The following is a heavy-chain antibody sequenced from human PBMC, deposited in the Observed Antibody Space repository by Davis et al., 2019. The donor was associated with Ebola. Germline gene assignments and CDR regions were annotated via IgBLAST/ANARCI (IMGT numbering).Heavy chain of an antibody. Sequence: GESLKISCAASGFTLSSYGMHWVRQAPGKGLEWVAVISYDGSNKYYADSVKGRFTISRDNSKNTLYLQMNSLRAEDTAVYYCAKDRRYSNYERVYYYYGMDVWGQGTTVTVSS. CDR1: GFTLSSYG. J-gene: IGHJ6*02. V-gene: IGHV3-30*18. D-gene: IGHD4-11*01. CDR3: AKDRRYSNYERVYYYYGMDV. CDR2: ISYDGSNK.